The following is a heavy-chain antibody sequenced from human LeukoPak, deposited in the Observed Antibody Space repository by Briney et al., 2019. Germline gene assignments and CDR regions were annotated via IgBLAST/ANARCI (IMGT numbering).Heavy chain of an antibody. D-gene: IGHD3-10*01. CDR1: GGSISSNNW. V-gene: IGHV4-4*02. CDR2: IYHSGST. Sequence: SGTLSLTCAVSGGSISSNNWWSWVRQPPGKGLEWIGEIYHSGSTDYNPSLESRVTISVDKSKNQFSLKLSSVTAADTAVCYCARGFYGSGSYSSPGFHAFDVWGQGTMVTVSS. CDR3: ARGFYGSGSYSSPGFHAFDV. J-gene: IGHJ3*01.